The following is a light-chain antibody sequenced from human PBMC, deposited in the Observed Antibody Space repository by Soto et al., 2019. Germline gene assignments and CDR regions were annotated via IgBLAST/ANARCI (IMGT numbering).Light chain of an antibody. CDR1: SSDIGDYNF. J-gene: IGLJ1*01. Sequence: QSVLPKPASVSGSPGHSITISCTGTSSDIGDYNFVSWYQQYPGKAPKLMIYEVSNRPSGVSNRFSASKSGNTASLTISGLQAEDEDAYSCSSYTGTNTLYVFGTGTKVTVL. CDR2: EVS. CDR3: SSYTGTNTLYV. V-gene: IGLV2-14*01.